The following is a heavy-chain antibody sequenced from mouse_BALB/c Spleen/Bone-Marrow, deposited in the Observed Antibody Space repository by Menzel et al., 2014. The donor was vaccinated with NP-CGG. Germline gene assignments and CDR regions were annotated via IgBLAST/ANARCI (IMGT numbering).Heavy chain of an antibody. CDR2: INPSNGGT. J-gene: IGHJ2*01. CDR1: GYTFTSYY. V-gene: IGHV1S81*02. Sequence: VQLQQSGAELVKPGASVKLSCKASGYTFTSYYMYWVKQRPGQGLEWIGEINPSNGGTNFNEKFKSKATLTVDKSSSTAYMQLSSLTSEDSAVYYCTRWRILERFDYWGQGTTLTVSS. CDR3: TRWRILERFDY.